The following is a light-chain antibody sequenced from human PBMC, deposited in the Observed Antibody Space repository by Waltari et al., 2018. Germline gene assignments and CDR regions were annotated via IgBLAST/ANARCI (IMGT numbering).Light chain of an antibody. CDR3: QEYYTTWT. CDR1: QSLLYSSNNKNY. J-gene: IGKJ1*01. Sequence: IVITQAPDSLAVFLGERATIHRKSSQSLLYSSNNKNYLAWYQQKPGQPPKLLIYWASTRESGVPDRFSGSGSGTDFTLTISSLQAEDVAVYYCQEYYTTWTFGPGTKVEIK. CDR2: WAS. V-gene: IGKV4-1*01.